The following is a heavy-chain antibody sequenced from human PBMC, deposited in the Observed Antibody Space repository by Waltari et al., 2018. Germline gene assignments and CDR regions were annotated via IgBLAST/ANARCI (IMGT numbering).Heavy chain of an antibody. CDR2: MNPNSGNT. Sequence: QVQLVQSGAEVKKPGASVKVSCKASGYTFTSYDINWVRQATGQGLAWMGWMNPNSGNTGYAQKFKGRVTITRNTSISTAYMELSRLRSEDADVYYWARGGDFWSGYYVYFDYWGQGTLVTVSS. CDR1: GYTFTSYD. J-gene: IGHJ4*02. D-gene: IGHD3-3*01. V-gene: IGHV1-8*01. CDR3: ARGGDFWSGYYVYFDY.